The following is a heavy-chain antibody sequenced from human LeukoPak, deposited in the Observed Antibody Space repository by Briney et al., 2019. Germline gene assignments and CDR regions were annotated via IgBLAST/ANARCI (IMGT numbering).Heavy chain of an antibody. Sequence: GGSLRLSCAASGFTFNTYSMNWVRQAPGKGLEWVSSISTSSSYIYYADSVKGRFTIPRDNAKNSLYLQMNSLRAEDTAVYYCASEADYYDSSGYYPLIDYWGQGTLVTVSS. CDR3: ASEADYYDSSGYYPLIDY. CDR2: ISTSSSYI. V-gene: IGHV3-21*01. CDR1: GFTFNTYS. D-gene: IGHD3-22*01. J-gene: IGHJ4*02.